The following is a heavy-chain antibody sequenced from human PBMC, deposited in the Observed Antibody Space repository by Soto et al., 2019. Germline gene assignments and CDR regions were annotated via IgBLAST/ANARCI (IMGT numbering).Heavy chain of an antibody. CDR2: ISSSSSYI. Sequence: GSLRLSCAASGFTFSSYSMNWVRQAPGKGLEWVSSISSSSSYIYYADSVKGRFTISRDNAKNSLYLQMNSLRAEDTAVYYCARDGYSYGYLVDYWGQGTLVTVSS. CDR1: GFTFSSYS. D-gene: IGHD5-18*01. J-gene: IGHJ4*02. CDR3: ARDGYSYGYLVDY. V-gene: IGHV3-21*01.